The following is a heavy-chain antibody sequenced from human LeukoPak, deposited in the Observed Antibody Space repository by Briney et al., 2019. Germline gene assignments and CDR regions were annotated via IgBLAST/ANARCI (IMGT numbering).Heavy chain of an antibody. D-gene: IGHD3-3*01. J-gene: IGHJ5*02. CDR3: ARLYEFGWFDP. Sequence: SETLSLTCTVSGGSISSGGYYWSWIRQPPGKGLEWIGYIYHSGSTYYNPSLKSRVTISVDTSKNQFSLKLSSVTAADTAVYYCARLYEFGWFDPWGQGTLVTVSS. CDR2: IYHSGST. CDR1: GGSISSGGYY. V-gene: IGHV4-30-2*01.